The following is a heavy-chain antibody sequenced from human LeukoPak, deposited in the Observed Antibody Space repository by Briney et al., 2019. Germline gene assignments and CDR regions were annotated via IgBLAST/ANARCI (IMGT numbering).Heavy chain of an antibody. V-gene: IGHV1-2*02. CDR1: RYTFTVYY. CDR2: NTPNSGGT. CDR3: ARVVPTVVTEYYYYGMDV. D-gene: IGHD4-23*01. J-gene: IGHJ6*01. Sequence: GPSVSLSCTASRYTFTVYYMHWVRHAPGQGLERMGWNTPNSGGTNYEQKFQGRVTMTRDTSISTAYMELSRLRSDDTGVYYCARVVPTVVTEYYYYGMDVWGQGSTVTVSS.